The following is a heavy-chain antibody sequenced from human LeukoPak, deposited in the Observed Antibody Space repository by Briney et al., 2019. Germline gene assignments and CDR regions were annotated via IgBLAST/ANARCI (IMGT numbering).Heavy chain of an antibody. CDR2: IYYSGST. J-gene: IGHJ4*02. CDR1: GGSISSGDYY. V-gene: IGHV4-30-4*01. Sequence: PSETLSLTCTVSGGSISSGDYYWSWIRQPPRKGLEWIGYIYYSGSTYYNPSLKSRVTISVDTSKNQFSLKLSSVTAADTAVYYCARFVEVSEMVVATTRAFDYWGQGTLVTVSS. CDR3: ARFVEVSEMVVATTRAFDY. D-gene: IGHD2-15*01.